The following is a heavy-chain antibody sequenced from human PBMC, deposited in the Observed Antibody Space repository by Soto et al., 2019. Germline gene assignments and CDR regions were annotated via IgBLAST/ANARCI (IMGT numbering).Heavy chain of an antibody. J-gene: IGHJ4*02. D-gene: IGHD1-1*01. CDR2: IYWDDDK. CDR3: AHRLSGYNWNGGYFDY. V-gene: IGHV2-5*02. CDR1: GFSLTSRPMG. Sequence: QITLKESAPTRVKPTQTLTLTCTFSGFSLTSRPMGVGWIRQPPGKALGWLAFIYWDDDKRYSPSLRSRLTITKDTSGNQVVLTMTNMDPVDTATYYCAHRLSGYNWNGGYFDYWGQGALVTVSS.